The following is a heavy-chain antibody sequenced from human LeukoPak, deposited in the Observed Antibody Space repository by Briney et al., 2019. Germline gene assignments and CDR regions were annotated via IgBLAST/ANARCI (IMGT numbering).Heavy chain of an antibody. V-gene: IGHV3-33*01. J-gene: IGHJ4*02. CDR3: ASGAYYYDSSGYYGPAY. CDR2: IWYDGSNK. D-gene: IGHD3-22*01. CDR1: GFTFSSYG. Sequence: GGSLRLSCAASGFTFSSYGMHWVRQAPGKGLEWGAVIWYDGSNKYYAHSVKGRFTISRDNSKNTLYLQMNSLRAEDTAVYYCASGAYYYDSSGYYGPAYWGQGTLVTVSS.